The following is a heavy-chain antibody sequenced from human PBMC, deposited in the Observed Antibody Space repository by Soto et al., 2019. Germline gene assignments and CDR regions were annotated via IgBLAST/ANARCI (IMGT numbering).Heavy chain of an antibody. CDR2: IKSKTDGGTT. Sequence: GGSLRLSCAASGFTFSNAWVSWVRQAPGKGLEWVGRIKSKTDGGTTDYAAPVKGRFTISRDDSKNTLYLQMNSLKTEDTAVYYCVAGAYYYYGMDVWGQGTTVTVSS. V-gene: IGHV3-15*01. J-gene: IGHJ6*02. CDR3: VAGAYYYYGMDV. CDR1: GFTFSNAW. D-gene: IGHD6-19*01.